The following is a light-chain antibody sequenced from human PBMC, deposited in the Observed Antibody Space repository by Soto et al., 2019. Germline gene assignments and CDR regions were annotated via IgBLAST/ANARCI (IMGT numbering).Light chain of an antibody. V-gene: IGKV1-5*01. CDR1: QDIVTY. J-gene: IGKJ1*01. Sequence: DIQMTQSPSAVSASVGDSVTISCRASQDIVTYVAWYQQKPGRAPKLLIFDASTLLPEVPPRFRGAGSGSDFTLTISILQPDDFAVYYCQHYTLSSGPFGQGPRV. CDR2: DAS. CDR3: QHYTLSSGP.